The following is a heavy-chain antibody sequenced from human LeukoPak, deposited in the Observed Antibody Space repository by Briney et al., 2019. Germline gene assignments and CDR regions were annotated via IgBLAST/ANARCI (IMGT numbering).Heavy chain of an antibody. CDR1: GYSFTSYW. CDR3: ARVTEAEVVTARGAFDI. J-gene: IGHJ3*02. D-gene: IGHD2-21*02. Sequence: GESLKISCKGSGYSFTSYWIGWVRQMPGKGLEWMGIIYPDDSDTRYSPSFQGQVTISADKSISTAYLQWSSLKASDTAMYYCARVTEAEVVTARGAFDIWGQGTMVTVSS. CDR2: IYPDDSDT. V-gene: IGHV5-51*01.